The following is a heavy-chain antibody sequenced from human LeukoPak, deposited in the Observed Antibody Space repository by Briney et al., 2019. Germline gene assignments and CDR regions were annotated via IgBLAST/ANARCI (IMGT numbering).Heavy chain of an antibody. V-gene: IGHV1-2*02. D-gene: IGHD3-9*01. CDR1: GYTFTGYY. Sequence: GASVKVSCKAFGYTFTGYYMHWVRQAPGQGLEWMGWINPNSGDTNYAQKFQGRVTMTRDTPISTAYLDLSSLKSDDTAVYYCARDWFLDYWGQGTLVTVSS. CDR2: INPNSGDT. CDR3: ARDWFLDY. J-gene: IGHJ4*02.